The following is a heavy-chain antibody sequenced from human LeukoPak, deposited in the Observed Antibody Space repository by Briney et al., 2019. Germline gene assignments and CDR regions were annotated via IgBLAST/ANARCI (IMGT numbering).Heavy chain of an antibody. CDR2: ISSSGSTI. V-gene: IGHV3-48*03. J-gene: IGHJ6*03. Sequence: PGGSLRLSCAASGFTFSSYEMNWVRQAPGKGLEWVSYISSSGSTIYYADSVKGRFTNSRDNANNSLYLQMNSLRAEDTAVDYCARQLGEIEYYYYYMDVWGKGTTVTVSS. CDR3: ARQLGEIEYYYYYMDV. CDR1: GFTFSSYE. D-gene: IGHD1-1*01.